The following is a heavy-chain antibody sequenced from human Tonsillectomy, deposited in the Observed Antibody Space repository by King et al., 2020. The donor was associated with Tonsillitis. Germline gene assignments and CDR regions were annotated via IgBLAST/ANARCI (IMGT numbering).Heavy chain of an antibody. D-gene: IGHD3-10*01. CDR1: GFTVSSNH. V-gene: IGHV3-66*01. CDR2: FYRGGSI. CDR3: VRDTSMGRGVIAHYYAMDV. Sequence: VQLVESGGGLVQPGGSLRLSCAGSGFTVSSNHMSWVRQAPGKGLEGVSVFYRGGSIYYADSVKGRFPISRDNSKNTLYLQMNSLRAEDSAVYYCVRDTSMGRGVIAHYYAMDVWGLGTTLTVSS. J-gene: IGHJ6*02.